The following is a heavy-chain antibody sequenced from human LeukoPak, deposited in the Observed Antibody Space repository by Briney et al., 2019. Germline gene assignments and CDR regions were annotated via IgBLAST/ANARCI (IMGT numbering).Heavy chain of an antibody. D-gene: IGHD6-19*01. CDR3: ARLGPYSSGWYEGGAFDI. Sequence: SETLSLTCTVSGGSISSSSYYWGWIRQPPGKGLEWIGSIYYSGSTYYNPSLKSRVTISVDTSKNQFSLKLSSVTAADTAVYYCARLGPYSSGWYEGGAFDIWGQGTMVTVSS. V-gene: IGHV4-39*01. CDR1: GGSISSSSYY. CDR2: IYYSGST. J-gene: IGHJ3*02.